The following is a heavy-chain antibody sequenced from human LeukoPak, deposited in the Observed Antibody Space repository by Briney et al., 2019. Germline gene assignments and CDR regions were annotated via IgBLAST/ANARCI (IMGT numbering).Heavy chain of an antibody. D-gene: IGHD4-17*01. CDR3: AKDRSYGDYEAEYFQH. CDR2: INWNGGST. Sequence: PGGSLRLSCAASGFTFDDYAMSWVRQAPGKGLEWVSGINWNGGSTGYADSVKGRFTISRDNSKNTLYLQMNSLRAEDTAVYYCAKDRSYGDYEAEYFQHWGQGTLVTVSS. V-gene: IGHV3-20*04. CDR1: GFTFDDYA. J-gene: IGHJ1*01.